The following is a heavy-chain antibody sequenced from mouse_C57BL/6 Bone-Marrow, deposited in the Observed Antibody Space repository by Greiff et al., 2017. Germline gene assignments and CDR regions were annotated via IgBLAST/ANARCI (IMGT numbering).Heavy chain of an antibody. Sequence: VHVKQSGPELVKPGASVKIPCKASGYTFTDYNMDWVKQSHGKSLEWIGDINPNNGGTIYNQKFTGKATLTVDKSSSTAYMEIRSLTSEDTAVYYCAREKGSYYYGSSRYFDVWGTGTTVTVSS. J-gene: IGHJ1*03. CDR2: INPNNGGT. V-gene: IGHV1-18*01. D-gene: IGHD1-1*01. CDR1: GYTFTDYN. CDR3: AREKGSYYYGSSRYFDV.